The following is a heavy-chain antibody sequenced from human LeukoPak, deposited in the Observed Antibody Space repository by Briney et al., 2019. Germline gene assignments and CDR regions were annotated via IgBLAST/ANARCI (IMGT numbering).Heavy chain of an antibody. CDR2: ISGSGGST. D-gene: IGHD3-10*01. Sequence: QAGASLILSCAASGFTFSSYAMSWVRQAPGKGLELVSAISGSGGSTYYADSVKGRFTISRDNSKNPLYLQMNSLRAEDTAVYYCAKDSEELAPPYYFDYWGQGTLVTVSS. V-gene: IGHV3-23*01. J-gene: IGHJ4*02. CDR3: AKDSEELAPPYYFDY. CDR1: GFTFSSYA.